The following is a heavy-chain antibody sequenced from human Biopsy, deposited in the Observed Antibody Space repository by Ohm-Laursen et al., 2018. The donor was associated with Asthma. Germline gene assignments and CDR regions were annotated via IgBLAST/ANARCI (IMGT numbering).Heavy chain of an antibody. Sequence: TLSLTYTVSGAYIGTPDYHWSWIRQSPGKGLEWIGFVFWSGSTHYSRSLERRVSISIDTATNEFSMKLWSVTPADTAVYFCARVVSYGDIYFGIDVWGPGNTVVVS. CDR2: VFWSGST. V-gene: IGHV4-30-4*01. J-gene: IGHJ6*02. CDR3: ARVVSYGDIYFGIDV. CDR1: GAYIGTPDYH. D-gene: IGHD4-17*01.